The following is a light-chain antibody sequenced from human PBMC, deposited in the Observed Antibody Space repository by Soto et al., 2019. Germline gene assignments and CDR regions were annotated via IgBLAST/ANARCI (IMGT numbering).Light chain of an antibody. CDR3: SSYTSSSRYV. V-gene: IGLV2-14*01. J-gene: IGLJ1*01. CDR1: SSDVGGYNH. Sequence: QSALAQPASVSGSPGQSITIPCTGTSSDVGGYNHVSWYQHYPGKAPKLVIYEVNNRPSGVSDRFSGSKSANTASLTISGLQADDEADYYCSSYTSSSRYVFGTGTKVTVL. CDR2: EVN.